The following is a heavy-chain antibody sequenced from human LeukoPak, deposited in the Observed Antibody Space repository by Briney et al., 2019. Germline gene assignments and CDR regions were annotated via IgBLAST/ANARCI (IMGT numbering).Heavy chain of an antibody. Sequence: GGSLRLSCAASGFTFSSYAMTWVRQVPGGGLEWVPVISDSGGNTYYADSVKGRFTISRDNSKNALYLQMNSLRAGDTAVYYCVYCTSWQRFGAFYYYVMDVWGQGTTVTVSS. CDR1: GFTFSSYA. V-gene: IGHV3-23*01. J-gene: IGHJ6*02. D-gene: IGHD2-2*01. CDR2: ISDSGGNT. CDR3: VYCTSWQRFGAFYYYVMDV.